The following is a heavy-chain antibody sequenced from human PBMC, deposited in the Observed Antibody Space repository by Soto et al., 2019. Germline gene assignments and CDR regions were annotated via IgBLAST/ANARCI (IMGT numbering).Heavy chain of an antibody. CDR3: ARGQEVGAHFFDS. V-gene: IGHV3-13*01. CDR2: VGTAGDT. CDR1: GFTFSGFD. D-gene: IGHD2-15*01. J-gene: IGHJ4*02. Sequence: GGSLSLSCEASGFTFSGFDMHWVRQPTGKGLEWVSTVGTAGDTYYAVSVKGRFTIFRDNAKNSLSLQMNSLRAGDTAVYFCARGQEVGAHFFDSWGQGTQVTVSS.